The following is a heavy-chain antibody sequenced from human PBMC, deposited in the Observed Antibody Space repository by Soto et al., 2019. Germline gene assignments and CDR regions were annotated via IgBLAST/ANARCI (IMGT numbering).Heavy chain of an antibody. CDR2: ISYDGSNR. Sequence: GGSLRLSCAASGFTFSSYAMHWVRQAPGKGLEWVAVISYDGSNRYYADSVKGRFTISRDNSKNTLYLQMNSLRAEDTAVYYCARGITGTSGGYYYYGMDVWGQGTTVTVSS. J-gene: IGHJ6*02. V-gene: IGHV3-30-3*01. CDR1: GFTFSSYA. D-gene: IGHD1-20*01. CDR3: ARGITGTSGGYYYYGMDV.